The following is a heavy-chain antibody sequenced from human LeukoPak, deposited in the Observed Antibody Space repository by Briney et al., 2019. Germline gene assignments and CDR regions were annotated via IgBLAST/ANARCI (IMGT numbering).Heavy chain of an antibody. CDR3: ARLYGSGRAIDY. Sequence: SETLSLTCTVSGGSISSSSYYWGWIRQPPGKGLEWIGSIYYSGSTYYNPSLKSRVTISVGTSKNQFSLKLSSVTAADTAVYYCARLYGSGRAIDYWGQGTLVTVSS. J-gene: IGHJ4*02. D-gene: IGHD3-10*01. CDR2: IYYSGST. CDR1: GGSISSSSYY. V-gene: IGHV4-39*01.